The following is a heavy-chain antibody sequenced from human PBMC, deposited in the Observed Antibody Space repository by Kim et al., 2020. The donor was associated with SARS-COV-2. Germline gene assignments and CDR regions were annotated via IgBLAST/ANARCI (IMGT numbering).Heavy chain of an antibody. CDR3: AKPVPTVTTNHLYFDL. V-gene: IGHV3-23*01. D-gene: IGHD4-17*01. J-gene: IGHJ2*01. Sequence: VKGRFTITRDNSKNTLYLKMNSLRAEDTAVYYCAKPVPTVTTNHLYFDLWGRGTLVTVSS.